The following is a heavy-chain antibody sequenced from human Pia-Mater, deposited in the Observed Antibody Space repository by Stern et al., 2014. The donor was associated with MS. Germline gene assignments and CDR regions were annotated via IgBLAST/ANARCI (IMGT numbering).Heavy chain of an antibody. V-gene: IGHV4-4*02. CDR1: GGSIDGSDW. D-gene: IGHD2/OR15-2a*01. Sequence: QVQLVESGPGLVKPSGTLSLTCNVSGGSIDGSDWWSWVRQPPGKGLEWIGEIYHTGSTNYNPSLKSRVSMSVDKSKNQFSLTLTSVTAADTAVYYCARAGLYDYWGQGTLVTVSS. CDR3: ARAGLYDY. J-gene: IGHJ4*02. CDR2: IYHTGST.